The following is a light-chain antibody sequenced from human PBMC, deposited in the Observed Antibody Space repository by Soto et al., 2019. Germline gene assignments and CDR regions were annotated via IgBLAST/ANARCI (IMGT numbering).Light chain of an antibody. V-gene: IGLV2-8*01. CDR2: EVS. CDR1: SSDVGGYDY. Sequence: QSALTQPPSASGSPGQSVTISCTGTSSDVGGYDYVSWYQQHPGKHPKLVVYEVSKRPSGVPDRFSGSKSGNTASLTVSGLQTEDEADYYCSSHAGSKRVFGTGTKLTVL. CDR3: SSHAGSKRV. J-gene: IGLJ1*01.